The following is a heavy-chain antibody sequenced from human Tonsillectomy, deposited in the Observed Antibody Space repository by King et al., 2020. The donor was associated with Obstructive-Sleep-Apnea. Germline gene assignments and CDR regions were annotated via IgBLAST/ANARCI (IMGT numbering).Heavy chain of an antibody. J-gene: IGHJ6*02. CDR1: GFTFSSFG. V-gene: IGHV3-30*03. CDR2: ISYDGTNK. Sequence: HVQLVESGGGVVQPGRSLRLSCEASGFTFSSFGMHWVRQAPGKGLEWVAVISYDGTNKYYADSVKGRFTISRDISKSTLYLQMNSLRAEDTAVYYCARYCSGGRCLSYYGMDVWGQGTTVTVSS. D-gene: IGHD2-15*01. CDR3: ARYCSGGRCLSYYGMDV.